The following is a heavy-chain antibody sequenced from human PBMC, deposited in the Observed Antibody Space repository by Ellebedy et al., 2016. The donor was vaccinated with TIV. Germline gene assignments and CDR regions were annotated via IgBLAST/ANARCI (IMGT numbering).Heavy chain of an antibody. CDR3: ARDLGTTQDRGPFDY. CDR1: GGTFSSYA. J-gene: IGHJ4*02. Sequence: AASVKVSCKASGGTFSSYAISWVRQAPGQGLEWMGRIIPILGIANYAQKFQGTVTITADKSTSTAFLELSSLRSEDTAVYYCARDLGTTQDRGPFDYWGQGTLVTVSS. D-gene: IGHD1-7*01. CDR2: IIPILGIA. V-gene: IGHV1-69*04.